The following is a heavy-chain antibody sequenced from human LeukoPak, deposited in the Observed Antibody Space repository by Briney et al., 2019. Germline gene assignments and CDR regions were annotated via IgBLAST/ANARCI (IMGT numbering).Heavy chain of an antibody. CDR3: ARATVVTPLPRL. CDR1: GFTFSSYA. D-gene: IGHD4-23*01. V-gene: IGHV3-66*01. J-gene: IGHJ4*02. Sequence: PGGSLRLSCAASGFTFSSYAMSWVRQAPGKGLEWVSVIYSGGSTYYADSVKGRFTISRDNSKNTLYLQMNSLRAEDTAVYYCARATVVTPLPRLWGQGTLVTVSS. CDR2: IYSGGST.